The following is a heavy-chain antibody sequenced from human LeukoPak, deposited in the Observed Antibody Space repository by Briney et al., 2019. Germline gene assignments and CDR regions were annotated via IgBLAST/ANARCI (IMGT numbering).Heavy chain of an antibody. Sequence: GESLKISCKGSGYGFTNHWIAWVRQMPGKGLEWMGIIYPGDSDTRYSPSSQGQVTISADKSILTAYLQWSSLKASDTAMYYCGWASGAAVYFDYWGQGTLVTVSS. D-gene: IGHD1-26*01. CDR3: GWASGAAVYFDY. CDR2: IYPGDSDT. V-gene: IGHV5-51*01. J-gene: IGHJ4*02. CDR1: GYGFTNHW.